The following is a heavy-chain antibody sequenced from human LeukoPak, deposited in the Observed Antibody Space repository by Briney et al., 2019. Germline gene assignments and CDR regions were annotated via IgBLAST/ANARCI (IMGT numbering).Heavy chain of an antibody. D-gene: IGHD3-22*01. CDR3: ARYNYYGSSGHLY. V-gene: IGHV3-7*01. J-gene: IGHJ4*02. CDR2: INPDGSDK. Sequence: PGGSLRLSCAASGFTFSSYWMTWVRQAPGKGLEWVANINPDGSDKKYVDSVEGRFSISRDNAKNSLFLQMDSLRAEDTAVYYCARYNYYGSSGHLYWGQGTLVIVSS. CDR1: GFTFSSYW.